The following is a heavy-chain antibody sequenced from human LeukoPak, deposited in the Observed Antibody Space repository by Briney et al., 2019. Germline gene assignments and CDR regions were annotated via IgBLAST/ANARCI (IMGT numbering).Heavy chain of an antibody. Sequence: GGSLRLSCTASGFTFSNYGMNWVRQAPGKGLEWVSGICCDGSNKDYVDSVKGRFTFSRDNSKNTLYLEMNSLTVEDTAVYYCAKDRGVSTNWGSDYWGQGPQVTVSS. CDR1: GFTFSNYG. CDR3: AKDRGVSTNWGSDY. J-gene: IGHJ4*02. D-gene: IGHD7-27*01. CDR2: ICCDGSNK. V-gene: IGHV3-33*06.